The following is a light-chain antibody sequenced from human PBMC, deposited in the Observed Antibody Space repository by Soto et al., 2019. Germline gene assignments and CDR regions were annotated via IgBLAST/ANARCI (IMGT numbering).Light chain of an antibody. V-gene: IGLV3-1*01. Sequence: SSELTQPPSVAVSPGQTASITCSGAKLGNKYACWYQQKPGQSPVLVIYQDSKRPSGSPERFSGSNSGNTATLTISGTQAMDEADYYCQAWDSRTAAVFGGGTQLTVL. CDR2: QDS. CDR3: QAWDSRTAAV. CDR1: KLGNKY. J-gene: IGLJ2*01.